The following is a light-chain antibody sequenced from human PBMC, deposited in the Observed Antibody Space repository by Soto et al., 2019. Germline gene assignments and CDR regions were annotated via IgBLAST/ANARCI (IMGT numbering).Light chain of an antibody. Sequence: EIVMTQSPATLSVSPGERATLSCRASQSVSSSLAWYQQKPGQAPSLLIYGASTRATGIPLRFSGSGSGTEFTRTISSLQSEDFALYHCQQYNNRPWTFGQGTKVEIK. J-gene: IGKJ1*01. CDR3: QQYNNRPWT. CDR2: GAS. CDR1: QSVSSS. V-gene: IGKV3-15*01.